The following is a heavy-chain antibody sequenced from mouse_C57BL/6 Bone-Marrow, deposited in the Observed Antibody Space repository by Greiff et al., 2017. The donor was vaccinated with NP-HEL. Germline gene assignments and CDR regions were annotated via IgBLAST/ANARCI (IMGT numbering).Heavy chain of an antibody. V-gene: IGHV1-50*01. D-gene: IGHD1-1*02. Sequence: QVQLQQPGAELVKPGASVKLSCKASGYTFTSYWMQWVKQRPGQGLEWVGEIDSSDSYTNYNQKFKGKATMTVDTSSSTAYMQHSSLTSEDSAVYYCARNWWDYWGQGTTLTVSS. CDR1: GYTFTSYW. CDR3: ARNWWDY. J-gene: IGHJ2*01. CDR2: IDSSDSYT.